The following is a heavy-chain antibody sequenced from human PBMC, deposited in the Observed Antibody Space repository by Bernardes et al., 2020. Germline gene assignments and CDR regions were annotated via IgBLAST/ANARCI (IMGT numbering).Heavy chain of an antibody. CDR3: ARGHSTSGFDV. Sequence: SESLSLTCAVYSGSFNGYYWSWIRQSPGKGLEWLAEMHHNGGSNYKPSLSTRLTISLDTSKTQCSLILNSVTAADTGVYYCARGHSTSGFDVWGQGGLVTVSS. D-gene: IGHD6-6*01. J-gene: IGHJ4*02. V-gene: IGHV4-34*01. CDR1: SGSFNGYY. CDR2: MHHNGGS.